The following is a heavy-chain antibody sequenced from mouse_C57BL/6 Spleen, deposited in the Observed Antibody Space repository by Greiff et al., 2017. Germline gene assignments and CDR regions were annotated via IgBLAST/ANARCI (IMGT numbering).Heavy chain of an antibody. Sequence: QVQLQQSGAELVRPGASVKLSCKASGYTFTDYYINWVKQRPGQGLEWIARIYPGSGNTYYNEKFKGKATLTAEKSSSTAYMQLSSLTSEDSAVYSNARGAPVVATNWYFDVWGTGTTVTVSS. CDR3: ARGAPVVATNWYFDV. D-gene: IGHD1-1*01. V-gene: IGHV1-76*01. J-gene: IGHJ1*03. CDR2: IYPGSGNT. CDR1: GYTFTDYY.